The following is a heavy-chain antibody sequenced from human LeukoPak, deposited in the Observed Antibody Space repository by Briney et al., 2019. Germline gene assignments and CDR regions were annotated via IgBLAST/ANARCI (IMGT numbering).Heavy chain of an antibody. CDR1: GGTFTAYA. Sequence: SVKVSCKASGGTFTAYAISWGRQAPGQGLEWLGGIIPIFDSAKYAQKFQGRVTITTDESTNTAYMELSSLRSDDTAVYYCASKYCANGLCSGGYYHYYMDVWGKGTTVTV. J-gene: IGHJ6*03. CDR3: ASKYCANGLCSGGYYHYYMDV. V-gene: IGHV1-69*05. CDR2: IIPIFDSA. D-gene: IGHD2-8*01.